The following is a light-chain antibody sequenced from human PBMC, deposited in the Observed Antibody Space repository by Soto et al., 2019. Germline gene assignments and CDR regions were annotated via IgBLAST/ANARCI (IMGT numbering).Light chain of an antibody. CDR2: DVS. V-gene: IGKV2D-29*01. J-gene: IGKJ5*01. CDR1: QSLLYSDGKTY. CDR3: MQRTHVPIT. Sequence: DVVVTQTPPSLSVAPGQAASRXXKSXQSLLYSDGKTYLYWYLQRPGQPPQXXIYDVSNRFSGVPDRFSGSGSGTDFTLKISRVEAEDVGVYYCMQRTHVPITFGQGTRLEIK.